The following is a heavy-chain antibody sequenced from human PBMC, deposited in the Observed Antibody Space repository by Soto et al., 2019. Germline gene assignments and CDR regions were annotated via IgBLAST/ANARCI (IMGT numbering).Heavy chain of an antibody. D-gene: IGHD6-13*01. CDR3: AAGEASSRNLAPYYLDF. Sequence: LSLTFTVSCGSMRNYFWTLIRQPPWKGLEWIGYIHYSGTTSFFPSYNPSLRSRVTISEDTSKNQFSLKLLSVTTADTAVYFCAAGEASSRNLAPYYLDFWGQGTLVTVSS. V-gene: IGHV4-59*01. CDR1: CGSMRNYF. J-gene: IGHJ4*02. CDR2: IHYSGTT.